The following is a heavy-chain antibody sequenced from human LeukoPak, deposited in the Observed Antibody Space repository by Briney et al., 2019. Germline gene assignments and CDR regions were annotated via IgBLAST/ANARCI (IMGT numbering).Heavy chain of an antibody. CDR1: GYSISSGYY. D-gene: IGHD6-13*01. Sequence: SETLSLTCTVSGYSISSGYYWGWIRQLPGKGLEWVGSLYHSGSTYYSPSLKSRVTLSVDTSKNQFSLKLSAVTAADTAVYYCARGPRIPTVDVWGQGTTVTVSS. CDR3: ARGPRIPTVDV. V-gene: IGHV4-38-2*02. CDR2: LYHSGST. J-gene: IGHJ6*02.